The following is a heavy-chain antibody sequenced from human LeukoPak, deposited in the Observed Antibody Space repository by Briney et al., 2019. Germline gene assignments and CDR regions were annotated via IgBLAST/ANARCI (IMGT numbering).Heavy chain of an antibody. D-gene: IGHD5-18*01. CDR3: TRDKNPPPRFGYSYGPPQGAFDI. Sequence: PGGSLRLSCAASGFAFSDYGMHWVRQAPGKGLEWVGFIRSKAYGGTTEYAASVKGRFTISRDDSKSIAYLQMNSLKTEDTAVYYCTRDKNPPPRFGYSYGPPQGAFDIWGQGTMVTVSS. CDR1: GFAFSDYG. CDR2: IRSKAYGGTT. V-gene: IGHV3-49*04. J-gene: IGHJ3*02.